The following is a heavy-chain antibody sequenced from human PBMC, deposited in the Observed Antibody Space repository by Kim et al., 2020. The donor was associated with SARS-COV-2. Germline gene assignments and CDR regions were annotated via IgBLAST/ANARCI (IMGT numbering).Heavy chain of an antibody. V-gene: IGHV3-11*06. CDR1: GFTFSDYY. CDR2: ISSSSSYT. J-gene: IGHJ3*02. Sequence: GGSLRLSCAASGFTFSDYYMSWIRQAPGKGLEWVSYISSSSSYTNYADSVKGRFTISRDNAKNSLYLQMNSLRAEDTAVYYCARDPHYGSGSRLNYAFDIWGQGTMVTVSS. CDR3: ARDPHYGSGSRLNYAFDI. D-gene: IGHD3-10*01.